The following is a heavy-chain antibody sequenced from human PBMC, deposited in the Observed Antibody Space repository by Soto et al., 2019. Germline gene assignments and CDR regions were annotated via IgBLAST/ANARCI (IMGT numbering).Heavy chain of an antibody. V-gene: IGHV5-51*01. J-gene: IGHJ6*02. Sequence: GESLKISCKCSGYSFTIYWIGWVRQMPGKGLEWMGIIYPGDSDTRYSPSFQGQVTISADKSISTAYLQWSSLKASDTAMYYCARTSLAAAGQTTYYYYGMDVWGQGTTVTVSS. CDR1: GYSFTIYW. D-gene: IGHD6-13*01. CDR3: ARTSLAAAGQTTYYYYGMDV. CDR2: IYPGDSDT.